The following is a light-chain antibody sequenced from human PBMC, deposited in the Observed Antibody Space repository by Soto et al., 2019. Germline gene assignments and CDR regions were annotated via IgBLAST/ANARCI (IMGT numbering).Light chain of an antibody. J-gene: IGKJ3*01. CDR2: DAS. CDR3: HQYDKYPQT. CDR1: HDIRDH. V-gene: IGKV1-33*01. Sequence: IQMTQSPSSLSASVGDRVTLTCQASHDIRDHLHLYQQKPGKPPKLLIYDASNLHTGIPSRCSGSGSGTDFTFPISSLQPEDIATYFCHQYDKYPQTFGPGTKVDI.